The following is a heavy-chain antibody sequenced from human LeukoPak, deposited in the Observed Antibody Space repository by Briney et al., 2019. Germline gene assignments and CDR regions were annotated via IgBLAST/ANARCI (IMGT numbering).Heavy chain of an antibody. D-gene: IGHD3-10*01. J-gene: IGHJ4*02. CDR2: INPSGGST. V-gene: IGHV1-46*01. CDR3: ARDSSVGSGSYHNEQDAPGAD. CDR1: GYTFTSYY. Sequence: ASVKVSCKASGYTFTSYYMHWVRQAPGQGLEWMGIINPSGGSTSYAQKFQGRVTMTRDMSTSTVYMELSSLRSEDTAVYYCARDSSVGSGSYHNEQDAPGADWGQGTLVTVSS.